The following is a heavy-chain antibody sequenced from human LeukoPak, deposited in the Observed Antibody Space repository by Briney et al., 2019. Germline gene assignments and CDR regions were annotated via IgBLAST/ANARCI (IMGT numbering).Heavy chain of an antibody. CDR3: AVVSSSWSWFDP. Sequence: SETLSLTCTVSGGSISSGGYYWSWIRQHPGKGLEWIGYIYYSGATYYNPSLKSRVTISVDTPKNQFSLKLSSVTAADTAVYYCAVVSSSWSWFDPWGQGTLVTVSS. CDR1: GGSISSGGYY. V-gene: IGHV4-31*03. CDR2: IYYSGAT. D-gene: IGHD2-2*01. J-gene: IGHJ5*02.